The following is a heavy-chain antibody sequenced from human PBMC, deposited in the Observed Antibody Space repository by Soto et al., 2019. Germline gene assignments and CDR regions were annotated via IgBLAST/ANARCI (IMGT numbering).Heavy chain of an antibody. CDR2: ISAYNGNT. CDR1: GYTFTSYG. CDR3: ARDPTKGNWNYALAEWSDP. J-gene: IGHJ5*02. D-gene: IGHD1-7*01. V-gene: IGHV1-18*01. Sequence: ASVKVSCKASGYTFTSYGISWVRQAPGQGLEWMGWISAYNGNTNYAQKLQGRVTMTTDTSTSTAYMELRSLRSDDTAVYYCARDPTKGNWNYALAEWSDPWGQGTLVTVS.